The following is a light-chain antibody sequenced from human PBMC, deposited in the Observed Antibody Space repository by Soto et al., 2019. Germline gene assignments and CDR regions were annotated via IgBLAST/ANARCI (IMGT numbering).Light chain of an antibody. CDR2: GAS. J-gene: IGKJ5*01. CDR3: QQYGSSPPIT. CDR1: QSVSSSY. Sequence: EIVLTQSPGTLSLSPGERATLSCRASQSVSSSYLAWYQQKPGQAPRPLIYGASSRATGITDRFSGSGSGTDFTLTISRLEPEDFAVYYCQQYGSSPPITFGQGTRLEIK. V-gene: IGKV3-20*01.